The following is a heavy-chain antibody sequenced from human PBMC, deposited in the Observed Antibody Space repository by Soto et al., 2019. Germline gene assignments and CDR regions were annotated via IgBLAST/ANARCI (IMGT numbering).Heavy chain of an antibody. D-gene: IGHD1-26*01. CDR2: ISAYNGNT. J-gene: IGHJ6*02. V-gene: IGHV1-18*01. CDR1: GYTFTSYG. Sequence: ASVKVSCKASGYTFTSYGISWVRQAPLQGLELMGWISAYNGNTNYAQKLQGRVTMTTDTCTSTAYMELRSLRSDDTAVYYCARVSSSGWECHDCYGMGFSGQGSTVIVSS. CDR3: ARVSSSGWECHDCYGMGF.